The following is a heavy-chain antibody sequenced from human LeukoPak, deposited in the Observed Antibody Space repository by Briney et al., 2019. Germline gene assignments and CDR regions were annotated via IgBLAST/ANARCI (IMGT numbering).Heavy chain of an antibody. V-gene: IGHV3-49*04. D-gene: IGHD3-10*01. Sequence: PGGSLRLSCAASGFTFSDYYMSWVGQAPGKRLEWVGFIRSRTYGVTTEYAASVTGRFTISRDDSKSIAYLQMNSLKTEDTAVYYCTRADYYGSGSPISLDVWGKGTTFTVSS. CDR2: IRSRTYGVTT. J-gene: IGHJ6*04. CDR3: TRADYYGSGSPISLDV. CDR1: GFTFSDYY.